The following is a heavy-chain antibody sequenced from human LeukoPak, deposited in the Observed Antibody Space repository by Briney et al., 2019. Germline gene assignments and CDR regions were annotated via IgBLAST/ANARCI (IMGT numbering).Heavy chain of an antibody. CDR1: GGSISSYY. CDR3: ARQRWVYCSSTSCSYDAFDI. V-gene: IGHV4-4*09. Sequence: NPSETLSLTCTVSGGSISSYYWSWIRQPPGKGLEWIGYIYTSGSTNHNPSLKSRVTISVDTSKNQFSLKLSSVTAADTAVYYCARQRWVYCSSTSCSYDAFDIWGQGTMVTVSS. CDR2: IYTSGST. D-gene: IGHD2-2*01. J-gene: IGHJ3*02.